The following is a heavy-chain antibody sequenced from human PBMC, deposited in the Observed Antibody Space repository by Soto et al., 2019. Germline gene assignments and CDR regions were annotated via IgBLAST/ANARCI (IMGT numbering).Heavy chain of an antibody. CDR2: ISGSGGST. V-gene: IGHV3-23*01. CDR3: AQVIGDFWSGYYTLDAFDI. J-gene: IGHJ3*02. D-gene: IGHD3-3*01. Sequence: GGSLRLSCAASGFTFSSYAMSWVRQAPGKGLEWVSAISGSGGSTYYADSVKGRFTISRDNSKNTLYLQMNSLRAEDTAVYYCAQVIGDFWSGYYTLDAFDIWGRGTMVTVSS. CDR1: GFTFSSYA.